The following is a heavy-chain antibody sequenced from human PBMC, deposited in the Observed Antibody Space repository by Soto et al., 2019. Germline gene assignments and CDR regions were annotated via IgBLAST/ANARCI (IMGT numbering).Heavy chain of an antibody. CDR3: ARHTWGRQRGWFDP. V-gene: IGHV4-39*01. D-gene: IGHD2-2*01. CDR2: IYYSGST. CDR1: AGSISSTTYY. J-gene: IGHJ5*02. Sequence: QLQLQESGARLVKPSETLSLTCTVSAGSISSTTYYWGWIRQPLGKGLEWIGSIYYSGSTYYNPYLKGRVTISVDTSKHQFSLKLSSVTAADPAVYYCARHTWGRQRGWFDPWGQGTLVTVSS.